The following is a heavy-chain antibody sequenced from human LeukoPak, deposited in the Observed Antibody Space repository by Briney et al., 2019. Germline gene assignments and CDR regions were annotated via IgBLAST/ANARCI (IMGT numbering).Heavy chain of an antibody. CDR3: ASYSSGYSDY. D-gene: IGHD3-22*01. J-gene: IGHJ4*02. Sequence: PSETLSLTCTVSGGSISSSSYYWGWIRQPTGKGLEWIGSIYYSGSTYYNPSLKSRVTISVDTSKNQFSLKLSSVTAADTAVYYCASYSSGYSDYWGQGTLVTVSS. CDR2: IYYSGST. V-gene: IGHV4-39*07. CDR1: GGSISSSSYY.